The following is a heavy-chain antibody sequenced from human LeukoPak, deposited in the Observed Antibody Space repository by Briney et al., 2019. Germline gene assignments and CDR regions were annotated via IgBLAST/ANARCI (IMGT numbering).Heavy chain of an antibody. V-gene: IGHV3-7*04. D-gene: IGHD3-10*01. J-gene: IGHJ4*02. CDR3: ARVLWFGGIYYFDY. Sequence: GGSLRLSCAASGFSFRSFWMSWVRQAPGKGLEWVASIKEDGSDKYYVESVKGRFTISRENARNSLYLQMNSPRAEDTAVYYCARVLWFGGIYYFDYWGQGTLVTVSS. CDR1: GFSFRSFW. CDR2: IKEDGSDK.